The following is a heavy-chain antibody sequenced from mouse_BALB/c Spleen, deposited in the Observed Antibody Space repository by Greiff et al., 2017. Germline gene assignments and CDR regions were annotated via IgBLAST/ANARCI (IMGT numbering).Heavy chain of an antibody. J-gene: IGHJ4*01. V-gene: IGHV5-17*02. CDR1: GFTFSSFG. Sequence: EVQRVESGGGLVQPGGSRKLSCAASGFTFSSFGMHWVRQAPEKGLEWVAYISSGSSTIYYADTVKGRFTISRDNPKNTLFLQMTSLRSEDTAMYYCARGIPYYAMDYWGQGTSVTVSS. CDR3: ARGIPYYAMDY. CDR2: ISSGSSTI.